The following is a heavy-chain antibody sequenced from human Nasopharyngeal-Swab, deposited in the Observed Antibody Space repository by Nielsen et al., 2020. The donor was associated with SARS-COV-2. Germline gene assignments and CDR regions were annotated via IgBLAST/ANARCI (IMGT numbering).Heavy chain of an antibody. CDR3: ARAEGRSSSWPYYYYYGMDV. CDR2: ISGSGGSI. Sequence: GGSLRLSCAASGFTFSSYAMTWVRQAPGKGLEWVSTISGSGGSIYYADSVKGRFTISRDNAKNSLYLQVNGLRAEDTAVYYCARAEGRSSSWPYYYYYGMDVWGQGTTVTVSS. J-gene: IGHJ6*02. CDR1: GFTFSSYA. V-gene: IGHV3-21*01. D-gene: IGHD6-13*01.